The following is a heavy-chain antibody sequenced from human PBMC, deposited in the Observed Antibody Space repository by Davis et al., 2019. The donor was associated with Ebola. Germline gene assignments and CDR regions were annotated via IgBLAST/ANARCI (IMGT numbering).Heavy chain of an antibody. CDR1: GFTFSDYY. Sequence: GESLKISCEVSGFTFSDYYMSWIRQAPGKGLEWIAYIGPSGNSFYCADSVKGRFTISRDNSKNTLYLQMNSLRDEDTAVYYCARDGLAAGGVTMKCLAYWGHGALVTVSS. CDR2: IGPSGNSF. CDR3: ARDGLAAGGVTMKCLAY. J-gene: IGHJ4*01. V-gene: IGHV3-11*04. D-gene: IGHD3-22*01.